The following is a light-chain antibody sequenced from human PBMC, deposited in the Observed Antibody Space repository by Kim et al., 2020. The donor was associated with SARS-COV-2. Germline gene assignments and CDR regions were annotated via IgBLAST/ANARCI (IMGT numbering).Light chain of an antibody. CDR1: QDIDSW. V-gene: IGKV1-12*01. J-gene: IGKJ4*01. CDR3: QKSNRFPLS. Sequence: DIQMTQSPSSVSASVGDRVAITCRASQDIDSWLAWYQQKPGKAPKLLIYAATNLQPGVPSRFSGSGAGTDFTLTISSLQPEDLTTYYFQKSNRFPLSFGGGTKVDIK. CDR2: AAT.